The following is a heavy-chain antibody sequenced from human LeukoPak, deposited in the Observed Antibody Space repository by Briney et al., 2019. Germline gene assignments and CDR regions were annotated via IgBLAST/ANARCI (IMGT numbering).Heavy chain of an antibody. CDR1: GFTFSSYS. CDR3: ARASGSYYYYYYMDV. CDR2: ISSSSSTI. J-gene: IGHJ6*03. V-gene: IGHV3-48*04. Sequence: GGSLRLSCAASGFTFSSYSMNGVRQAPGKGLEWVSYISSSSSTIYYADSVKGRFTISRDNAKNSLYLQMNSLRAEDTAVYYCARASGSYYYYYYMDVWGKGTTVTVSS. D-gene: IGHD1-26*01.